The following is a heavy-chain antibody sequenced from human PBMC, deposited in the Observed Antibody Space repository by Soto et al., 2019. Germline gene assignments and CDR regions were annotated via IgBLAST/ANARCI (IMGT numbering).Heavy chain of an antibody. V-gene: IGHV1-69*13. CDR3: ARMETFGSLNWFDP. CDR2: LIPFFGPA. D-gene: IGHD3-16*01. J-gene: IGHJ5*02. CDR1: GGTFSTFG. Sequence: SVKVSCKASGGTFSTFGISWVRQAPGQGLEWMGGLIPFFGPARYLQKFEDRITITAXXXXNXXXMXLXXLTXEXTAIYCCARMETFGSLNWFDPWGKGTLVTVSA.